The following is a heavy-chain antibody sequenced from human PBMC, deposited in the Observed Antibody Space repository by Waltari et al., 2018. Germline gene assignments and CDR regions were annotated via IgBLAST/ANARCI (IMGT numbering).Heavy chain of an antibody. D-gene: IGHD2-8*01. CDR3: ATTNGDY. CDR1: GYTFTTYW. V-gene: IGHV5-51*01. Sequence: EVLLEQSATAVQKPGESLTIACRGSGYTFTTYWIGWVRQVPGGGLEWMGIIHPGNSDKRYTASVQGQVTISADTSTNTAYLQWSSLKASDTARYYCATTNGDYWGQGTLVLVSS. CDR2: IHPGNSDK. J-gene: IGHJ4*01.